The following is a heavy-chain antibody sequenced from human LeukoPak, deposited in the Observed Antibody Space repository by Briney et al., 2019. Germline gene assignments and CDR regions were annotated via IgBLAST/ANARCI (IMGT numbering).Heavy chain of an antibody. J-gene: IGHJ4*02. D-gene: IGHD1-7*01. CDR2: ISSSGNYI. V-gene: IGHV3-21*01. CDR3: ARAHNWKYGTFDY. CDR1: GFIFSNYN. Sequence: GGSLRLSCAASGFIFSNYNMNWVRQSPGKGLEWVSSISSSGNYIYYADSVKGRFTISRDNAKNSLYLQMNSLRVEDTAVYYCARAHNWKYGTFDYWGQGTLVTVSS.